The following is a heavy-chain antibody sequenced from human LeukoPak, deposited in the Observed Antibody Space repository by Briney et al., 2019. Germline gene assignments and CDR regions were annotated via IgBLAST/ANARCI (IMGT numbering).Heavy chain of an antibody. CDR3: ARPRLWFGGSRGAFDI. D-gene: IGHD3-10*01. Sequence: ASVKVSRKASGYTFTSYYMHWVRQAPGQGLEWMGIINPSGGSTSYAQKFQGRVTMTRDTSTSTVYMELSSLRSEDTAVYYCARPRLWFGGSRGAFDIWGQGTMVTVSS. CDR2: INPSGGST. J-gene: IGHJ3*02. CDR1: GYTFTSYY. V-gene: IGHV1-46*01.